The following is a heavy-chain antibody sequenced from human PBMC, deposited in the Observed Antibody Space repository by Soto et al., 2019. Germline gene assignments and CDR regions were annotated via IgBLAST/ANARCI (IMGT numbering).Heavy chain of an antibody. Sequence: SETLSLTCTVSGGSMRNYFWTWIRQPPGKGLEWIGYIHYSGTTSFFPSYNPSLRSRVTISEDTSKNQFSLKLLSVTTAGTAVYFCAAGEASSRNLAPYYLDFWGQGTLVTVSS. CDR2: IHYSGTT. V-gene: IGHV4-59*01. CDR3: AAGEASSRNLAPYYLDF. J-gene: IGHJ4*02. D-gene: IGHD6-13*01. CDR1: GGSMRNYF.